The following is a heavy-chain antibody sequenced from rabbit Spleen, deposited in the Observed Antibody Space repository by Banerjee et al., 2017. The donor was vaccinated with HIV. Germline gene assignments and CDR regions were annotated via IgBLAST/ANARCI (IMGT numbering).Heavy chain of an antibody. D-gene: IGHD2-1*01. CDR2: INAITGKA. V-gene: IGHV1S45*01. CDR1: GFSFSNKAV. CDR3: ARGSNGGVDGWVDQFNL. Sequence: QEQLVESGGGLVKPEGSLKLSCTASGFSFSNKAVMCWVRQTPGKGLEWIACINAITGKAVYASWAKGRFTFSKTSSTTVTLQMTSLTAADTATYFCARGSNGGVDGWVDQFNLWGPGTLVTVS. J-gene: IGHJ4*01.